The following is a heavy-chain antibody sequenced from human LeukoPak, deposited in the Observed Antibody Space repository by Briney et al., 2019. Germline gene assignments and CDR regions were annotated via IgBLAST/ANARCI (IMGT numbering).Heavy chain of an antibody. Sequence: SETLSLTCTVSGGSISSSTDYWGWIRQPPGKGLEWIANIYYSGSTYYNPSLKSRVTISVDTSKNQFSLKLSSVTAADTAVYYCARDSTKWFGELLSYYFDYWGQGTLVTVSS. D-gene: IGHD3-10*01. CDR1: GGSISSSTDY. CDR2: IYYSGST. CDR3: ARDSTKWFGELLSYYFDY. V-gene: IGHV4-39*07. J-gene: IGHJ4*02.